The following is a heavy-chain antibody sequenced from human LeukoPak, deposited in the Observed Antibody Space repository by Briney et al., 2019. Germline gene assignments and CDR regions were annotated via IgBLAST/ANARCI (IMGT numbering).Heavy chain of an antibody. V-gene: IGHV1-69*06. D-gene: IGHD3-10*01. CDR2: IIPIFGTA. J-gene: IGHJ4*02. CDR1: GGTFSSYA. CDR3: ARDLGLGYGSGSWVDY. Sequence: SVKVSCKASGGTFSSYAISWVRQAPGQGLEWMGGIIPIFGTANYAQKFQGRVTITADKSTSTAYMELSSLRSEDTAVYYCARDLGLGYGSGSWVDYWGQGTLVTVSS.